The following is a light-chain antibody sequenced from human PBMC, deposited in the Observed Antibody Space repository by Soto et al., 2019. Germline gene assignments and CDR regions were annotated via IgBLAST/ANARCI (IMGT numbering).Light chain of an antibody. Sequence: QSALAQPASVSGSPGQSITISCTVSGRDIGAYNYVSWYQQHPGKAPKLIIYGVKNRPSGVSNRFSASKSAFTASLTISGLQAEDEADYYYSSYTTSYFYVFGPGTKVTVL. J-gene: IGLJ1*01. CDR2: GVK. V-gene: IGLV2-14*01. CDR3: SSYTTSYFYV. CDR1: GRDIGAYNY.